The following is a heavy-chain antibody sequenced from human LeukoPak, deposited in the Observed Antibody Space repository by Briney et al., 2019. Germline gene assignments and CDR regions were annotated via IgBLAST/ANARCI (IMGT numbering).Heavy chain of an antibody. CDR2: ISGSGGST. CDR1: GFTFSSYG. V-gene: IGHV3-23*01. CDR3: AKDTRSGIAAAGVFDY. J-gene: IGHJ4*02. Sequence: GGSLRPSCAASGFTFSSYGMHWVRQAPGKGPEWVSAISGSGGSTYYADSVKGRFTISRDNSKNTLYLQMNSLRAEDTAVYYCAKDTRSGIAAAGVFDYWGQGTLVTVSS. D-gene: IGHD6-13*01.